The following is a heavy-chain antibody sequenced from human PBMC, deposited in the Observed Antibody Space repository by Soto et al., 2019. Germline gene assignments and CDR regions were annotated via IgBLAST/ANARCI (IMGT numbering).Heavy chain of an antibody. Sequence: QVQLVESGGGVVQPGRSLSLSCAGSGFTFSSYAMHWVRQAPGKGLEWVAVISYDGSNKYYADSVKGRFTISRDNSKNRLYLEMNSLRPEDTAVYYCAKDEVAVEYWSGGSCYLIDCWGQGTLVTVSS. CDR1: GFTFSSYA. CDR2: ISYDGSNK. V-gene: IGHV3-30*18. CDR3: AKDEVAVEYWSGGSCYLIDC. D-gene: IGHD2-15*01. J-gene: IGHJ4*02.